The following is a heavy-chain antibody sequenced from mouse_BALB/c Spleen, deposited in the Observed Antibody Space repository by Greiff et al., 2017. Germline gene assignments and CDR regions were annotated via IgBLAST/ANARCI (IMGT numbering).Heavy chain of an antibody. J-gene: IGHJ2*01. CDR1: GFSLSTSGMG. D-gene: IGHD1-2*01. Sequence: QVTLKVCGPGILQPSQTLSLTCSFSGFSLSTSGMGVGWIRQPSGKGLEWLAHIWWDDDKRYNPALKSRLTISKDTSSNQVFLKIASVDTADTATYYCARILPTTATTDYFDYWGQGTTLTVSS. CDR3: ARILPTTATTDYFDY. V-gene: IGHV8-8*01. CDR2: IWWDDDK.